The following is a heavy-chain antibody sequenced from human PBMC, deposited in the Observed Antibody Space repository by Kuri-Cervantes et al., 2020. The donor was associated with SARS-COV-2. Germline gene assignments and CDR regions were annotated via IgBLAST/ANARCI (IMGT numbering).Heavy chain of an antibody. J-gene: IGHJ5*02. Sequence: LSLTCAASGFTFSRYDMNWVRQAPRKGLEWVSSISGSTGHIYYADSVKGRFTISRDNSKNTLYLQMNSLRAEDTAVYYCARDGGGWFDPWGQGTLVTVSS. V-gene: IGHV3-21*01. CDR1: GFTFSRYD. D-gene: IGHD3-16*01. CDR3: ARDGGGWFDP. CDR2: ISGSTGHI.